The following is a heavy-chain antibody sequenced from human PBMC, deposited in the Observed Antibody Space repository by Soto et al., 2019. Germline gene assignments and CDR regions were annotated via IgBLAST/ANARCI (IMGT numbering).Heavy chain of an antibody. CDR3: ARSAPMDAGDKYYYDF. Sequence: SVKVSCKASGGTFSTFGISWVRQAPGQGLEWMGGIIPFFGTAKYSQKFEDRITITADESRNTVFMDLRSLTSEDTAIYYCARSAPMDAGDKYYYDFWGQGALVTVSS. J-gene: IGHJ4*02. V-gene: IGHV1-69*13. CDR1: GGTFSTFG. CDR2: IIPFFGTA. D-gene: IGHD3-16*01.